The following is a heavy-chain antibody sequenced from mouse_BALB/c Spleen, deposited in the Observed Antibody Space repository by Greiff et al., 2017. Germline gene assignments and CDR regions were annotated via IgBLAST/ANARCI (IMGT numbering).Heavy chain of an antibody. CDR3: ARRNGPHWYFDV. Sequence: VQLKESGPELEKPGASVKISCKASGYSFTGYNMNWVKQSNGKSLEWIGNIDPYYGGTSYNQKFKGKATLTVDKSSSTAYMQLKSLTSEDSAVYYCARRNGPHWYFDVWGAGTTVTVSS. CDR1: GYSFTGYN. J-gene: IGHJ1*01. CDR2: IDPYYGGT. V-gene: IGHV1-39*01.